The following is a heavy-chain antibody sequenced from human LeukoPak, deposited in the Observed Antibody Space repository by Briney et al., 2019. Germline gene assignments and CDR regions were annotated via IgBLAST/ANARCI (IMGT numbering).Heavy chain of an antibody. CDR3: ARVSSGRDGYNYDY. J-gene: IGHJ4*02. V-gene: IGHV3-7*01. Sequence: GGSLRLSCAASGFSISRYWMSWVRQAPGRGLEWVANIKGDESEKYYVDSVRGRFTIFRDNAKNSVYLQMNSLRAEDTAVYYCARVSSGRDGYNYDYWGQGTLVTVSS. CDR2: IKGDESEK. CDR1: GFSISRYW. D-gene: IGHD5-24*01.